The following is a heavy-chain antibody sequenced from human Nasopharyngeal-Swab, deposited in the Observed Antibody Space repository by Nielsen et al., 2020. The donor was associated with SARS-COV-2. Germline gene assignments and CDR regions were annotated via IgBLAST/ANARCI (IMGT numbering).Heavy chain of an antibody. CDR1: GFTFSSYA. CDR3: VADEDIVLMVLDY. J-gene: IGHJ4*02. D-gene: IGHD2-8*01. V-gene: IGHV3-64D*06. Sequence: GESLKISCSASGFTFSSYAMHWVRQAPGKGLEYVSAISSNGGSTYYADSVKGRFTISRDNSKNTLYLQMSSLRAEDTAVYYCVADEDIVLMVLDYWGRGTLVTVSS. CDR2: ISSNGGST.